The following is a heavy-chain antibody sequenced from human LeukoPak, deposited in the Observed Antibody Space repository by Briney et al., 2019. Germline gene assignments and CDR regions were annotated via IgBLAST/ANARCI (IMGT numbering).Heavy chain of an antibody. CDR3: ARERGYSYGSDAFDI. J-gene: IGHJ3*02. CDR2: IIPIFGTA. CDR1: GYTFTSYG. Sequence: GASVKVSCKASGYTFTSYGISWVRQAPGQGPEWMGGIIPIFGTANYAQKFQGRVTITTDESTSTAYMELSSLRSEDTAVYYCARERGYSYGSDAFDIWGQGTMVTVSS. D-gene: IGHD5-18*01. V-gene: IGHV1-69*05.